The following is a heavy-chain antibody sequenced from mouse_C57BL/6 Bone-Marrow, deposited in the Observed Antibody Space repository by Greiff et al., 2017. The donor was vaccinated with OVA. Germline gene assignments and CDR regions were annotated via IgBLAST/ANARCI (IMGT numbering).Heavy chain of an antibody. V-gene: IGHV2-9*01. CDR2: LWGGGST. D-gene: IGHD3-3*01. CDR3: SRHGEGLGRLDWYFDV. CDR1: GFSLTSYG. J-gene: IGHJ1*03. Sequence: VMLVESGPGLVAPSQSLSITCTVSGFSLTSYGVDWVRQPPGKGLEWLGVLWGGGSTNYHSALMSRLSISTDNSKSQDFVKMNSLQTDDTAMYFCSRHGEGLGRLDWYFDVWGTGTTVTVSS.